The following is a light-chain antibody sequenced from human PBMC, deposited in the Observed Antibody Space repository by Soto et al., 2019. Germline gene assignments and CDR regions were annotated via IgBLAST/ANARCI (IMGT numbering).Light chain of an antibody. CDR1: QSVSSN. Sequence: EIVMTQSPATLSVSPGERATLSCRASQSVSSNLAWYQQKPGQAPRLLIYGASTRATGIPARFSGSRSGTEFTLTISRLQSEDFAVYYCQHYNNWPQGFGQGTKVEIK. V-gene: IGKV3-15*01. J-gene: IGKJ1*01. CDR2: GAS. CDR3: QHYNNWPQG.